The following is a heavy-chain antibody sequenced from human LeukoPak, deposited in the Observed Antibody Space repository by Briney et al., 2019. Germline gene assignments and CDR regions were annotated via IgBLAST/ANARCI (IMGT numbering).Heavy chain of an antibody. CDR1: GFTFSSYW. D-gene: IGHD4-17*01. Sequence: GGSLRLSCAASGFTFSSYWMSWVRQAPGKGLEWVANIKEDGSEENYVDSVKGRFTISRDNAKKSLNLQMNSLRVEDTAVYYCARAVSTALDYWGQGTLVTVSS. V-gene: IGHV3-7*01. CDR2: IKEDGSEE. CDR3: ARAVSTALDY. J-gene: IGHJ4*02.